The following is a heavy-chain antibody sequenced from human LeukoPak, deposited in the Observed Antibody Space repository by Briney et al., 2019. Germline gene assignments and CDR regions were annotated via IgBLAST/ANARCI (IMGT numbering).Heavy chain of an antibody. D-gene: IGHD2-21*01. J-gene: IGHJ5*02. CDR2: INHSGST. Sequence: SETLSLTCAVYGGSFSDYYWSWIRQPPGKGLEWIGEINHSGSTNYNPSLKSRVTISVDTSKNQFSLKLSSVTAADTAVYYCARAHPFQSNWFDPWGQGTLVTVSS. CDR3: ARAHPFQSNWFDP. V-gene: IGHV4-34*01. CDR1: GGSFSDYY.